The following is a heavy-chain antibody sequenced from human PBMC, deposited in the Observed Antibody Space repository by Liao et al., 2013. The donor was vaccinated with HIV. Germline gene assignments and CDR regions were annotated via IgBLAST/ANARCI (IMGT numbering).Heavy chain of an antibody. Sequence: QVELQESGPRLVKPSETLSLTCTVSGGSISSYYWSWIRQPAGKGLEWIGRVYSSGSTTYNPSLKSRIAMSLDTSKNQFSLNLTSVTAADAAVYYCARGRYSSGSYYFDSWGQGTLVTVSS. V-gene: IGHV4-4*07. CDR3: ARGRYSSGSYYFDS. J-gene: IGHJ4*02. CDR1: GGSISSYY. CDR2: VYSSGST. D-gene: IGHD6-19*01.